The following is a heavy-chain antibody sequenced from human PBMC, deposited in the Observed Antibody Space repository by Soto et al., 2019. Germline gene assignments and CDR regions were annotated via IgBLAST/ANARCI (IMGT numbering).Heavy chain of an antibody. CDR1: GYTFTSYY. D-gene: IGHD4-4*01. CDR2: INPSGGST. CDR3: ASPTTVTTSGGYDAFDI. J-gene: IGHJ3*02. Sequence: GASVKVSCKASGYTFTSYYMHWVRQAPGQGLEWMGIINPSGGSTSYAQKFRGRVTMTRDTSTSTVYMELSSLRSEDTAVYYCASPTTVTTSGGYDAFDIWGQGTMVTVSS. V-gene: IGHV1-46*03.